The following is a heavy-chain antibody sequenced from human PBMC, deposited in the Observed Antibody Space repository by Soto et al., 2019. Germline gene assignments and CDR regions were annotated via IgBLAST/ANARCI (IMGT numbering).Heavy chain of an antibody. D-gene: IGHD6-6*01. J-gene: IGHJ6*02. CDR2: ISYDGNNK. V-gene: IGHV3-30-3*01. CDR3: ASGAIAARPGYYGMDV. Sequence: PGGSLRLSCAASGFTYSTYTMHWVRQAPGKGLEWVAVISYDGNNKFYADSVKGRFTISRDNAKNSLYLQMNSLRDEDTAVYYCASGAIAARPGYYGMDVWGQGTTVTVSS. CDR1: GFTYSTYT.